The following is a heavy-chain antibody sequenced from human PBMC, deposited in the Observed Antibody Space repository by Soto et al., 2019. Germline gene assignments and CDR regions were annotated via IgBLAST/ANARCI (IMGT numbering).Heavy chain of an antibody. Sequence: QVQLVQSGAEVKKPGASVKVSCKASGYSFSDYDINWVRQATGQGPEWMGWMNPNSGNTGYAQKFQGRVTMTRNTSINTAYMELSSLGSEDTAVYYCARDNRYNWNYEGWFDPWGQGTLVTVSS. D-gene: IGHD1-7*01. CDR1: GYSFSDYD. CDR2: MNPNSGNT. J-gene: IGHJ5*02. V-gene: IGHV1-8*01. CDR3: ARDNRYNWNYEGWFDP.